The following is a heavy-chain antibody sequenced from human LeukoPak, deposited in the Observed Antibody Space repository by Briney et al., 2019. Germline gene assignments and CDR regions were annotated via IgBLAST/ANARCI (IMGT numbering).Heavy chain of an antibody. Sequence: SETLSLTCCVSGGSISSYYWSWIRQPPGKGLEWIGYIYYSGSTNYNPSLKSRVTISVDTSKNQFSLKLSSVTAADTAVYYCARVVSGWSPEDGWFDPWGQGTLVTVSS. CDR1: GGSISSYY. CDR2: IYYSGST. D-gene: IGHD6-19*01. CDR3: ARVVSGWSPEDGWFDP. J-gene: IGHJ5*02. V-gene: IGHV4-59*01.